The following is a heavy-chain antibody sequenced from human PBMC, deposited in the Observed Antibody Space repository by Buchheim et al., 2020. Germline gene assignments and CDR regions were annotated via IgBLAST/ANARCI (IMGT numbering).Heavy chain of an antibody. D-gene: IGHD3-22*01. CDR1: GFTFSSYA. J-gene: IGHJ4*02. Sequence: QVQLVESGGGVVQPGRSLRLSCAASGFTFSSYAMHWVRQAPGKGLEWVAVISYDGSNKYYADSVKGRFTISRDNSKNTLYLQMNSLRAEDTAVYYCARSHYDSSGYSYDLDYWGQGTL. CDR3: ARSHYDSSGYSYDLDY. V-gene: IGHV3-30-3*01. CDR2: ISYDGSNK.